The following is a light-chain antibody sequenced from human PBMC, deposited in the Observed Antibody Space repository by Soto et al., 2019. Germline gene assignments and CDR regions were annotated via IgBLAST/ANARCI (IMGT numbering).Light chain of an antibody. CDR2: GAS. CDR1: QSVNSN. Sequence: EVVMTQSPATLSLSPWERATLSCRASQSVNSNLAWYQQKPGQPPRLLIYGASTRAADIPPRFSGSGSGTDFTLTISSLQSEDFAVYYCQQYAKWPLYTFGQGTKREI. J-gene: IGKJ2*01. V-gene: IGKV3D-15*01. CDR3: QQYAKWPLYT.